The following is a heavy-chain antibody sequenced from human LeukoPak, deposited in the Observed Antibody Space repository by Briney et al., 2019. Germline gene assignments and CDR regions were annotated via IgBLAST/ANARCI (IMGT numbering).Heavy chain of an antibody. CDR3: ARQGPDSSAAGYYFDY. Sequence: PSETLSLTCPVSGGSIGSSSYYWGWIRQPPGKGLEWMGSIYYSGSTYYNPSLKSRVTISVDTSKNQFSLKLSSVTAADTAVYYCARQGPDSSAAGYYFDYWGQGTLVTVSS. J-gene: IGHJ4*02. D-gene: IGHD6-13*01. V-gene: IGHV4-39*01. CDR2: IYYSGST. CDR1: GGSIGSSSYY.